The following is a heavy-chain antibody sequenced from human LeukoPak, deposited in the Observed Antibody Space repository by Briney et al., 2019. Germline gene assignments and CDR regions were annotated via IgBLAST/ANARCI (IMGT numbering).Heavy chain of an antibody. Sequence: SETLSLTCTVSGGSISSYYWSWIRQPPGKGLEWIGYIYYSGSTNYNPSLKSRVTISVDTSKNQFSLKLSSVTAADTAVYYCAATYYYDSSGYYPLYNWFDPWGQGTLVTDSS. CDR3: AATYYYDSSGYYPLYNWFDP. D-gene: IGHD3-22*01. V-gene: IGHV4-59*01. CDR1: GGSISSYY. J-gene: IGHJ5*02. CDR2: IYYSGST.